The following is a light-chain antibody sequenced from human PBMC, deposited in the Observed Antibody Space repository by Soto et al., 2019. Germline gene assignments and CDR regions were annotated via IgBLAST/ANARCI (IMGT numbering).Light chain of an antibody. J-gene: IGLJ1*01. CDR1: SSDVGAYNS. V-gene: IGLV2-14*01. Sequence: LTQPASVSGSPGQSIAISCTGTSSDVGAYNSVSWYQQYPGKAPKLMIHDVSNRPSGVSDRFSGSKSGNTASLTISGLQAEDEADSYCSSYTSSSSYVFGSGTKVTVL. CDR2: DVS. CDR3: SSYTSSSSYV.